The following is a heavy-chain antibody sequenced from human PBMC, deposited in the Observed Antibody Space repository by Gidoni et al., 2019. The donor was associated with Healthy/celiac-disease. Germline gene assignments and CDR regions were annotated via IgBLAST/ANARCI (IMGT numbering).Heavy chain of an antibody. CDR3: ATENLWFGELWDYYGMDV. CDR2: VSCSGGST. CDR1: GFTFSSYA. D-gene: IGHD3-10*01. Sequence: EVQLLESGGGLVQPGGSLRLSCTASGFTFSSYAMIWVRQAPGKGLEWVSAVSCSGGSTYYADSVKGRFTISRDNAKNTLYLQMNSLRAEDTAVYYCATENLWFGELWDYYGMDVWGQGTTVTVSS. V-gene: IGHV3-23*01. J-gene: IGHJ6*02.